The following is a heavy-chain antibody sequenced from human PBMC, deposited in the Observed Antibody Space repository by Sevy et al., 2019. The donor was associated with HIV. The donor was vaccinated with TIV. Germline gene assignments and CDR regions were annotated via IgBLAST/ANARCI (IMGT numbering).Heavy chain of an antibody. J-gene: IGHJ3*02. CDR1: GFTFSDYY. V-gene: IGHV3-11*01. CDR2: ISSSGSTI. CDR3: AREGYYDSSGYSYI. Sequence: GGSLRLSCAASGFTFSDYYMSWIRQAPGKGLEWVSYISSSGSTIYYADSVKGRFTISRDNAKNSRYLQMNSLRAEDTAVYYCAREGYYDSSGYSYIWGQGTMVTVSS. D-gene: IGHD3-22*01.